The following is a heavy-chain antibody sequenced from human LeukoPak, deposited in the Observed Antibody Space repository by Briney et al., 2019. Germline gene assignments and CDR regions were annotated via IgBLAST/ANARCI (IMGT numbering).Heavy chain of an antibody. V-gene: IGHV1-18*01. CDR1: GYTFTSYG. D-gene: IGHD3-10*01. J-gene: IGHJ4*02. Sequence: ASVKVSCKASGYTFTSYGISWVRQAPGQGLEWMGWISAYNGNTNYAQKLQGRVTMTTDTSTSTAYMELRSLRSDDTAVYYCATDLHRLWFGESTRGYWGQGTLVTVSS. CDR2: ISAYNGNT. CDR3: ATDLHRLWFGESTRGY.